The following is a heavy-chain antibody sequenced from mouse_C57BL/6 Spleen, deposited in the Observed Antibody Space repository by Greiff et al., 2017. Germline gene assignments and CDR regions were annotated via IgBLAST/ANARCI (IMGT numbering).Heavy chain of an antibody. V-gene: IGHV14-2*01. Sequence: VHVKQSGAELVKPGASVKLSCTASGFNIKDYYMHWVKQRTEQGLEWIGRIDPEDGETKYAPKFQGKATITADTSSNTAYLQLSSLTSEDTAVYYCARGTTVVATDWYFDVWGTGTTVTVSS. CDR3: ARGTTVVATDWYFDV. J-gene: IGHJ1*03. CDR1: GFNIKDYY. D-gene: IGHD1-1*01. CDR2: IDPEDGET.